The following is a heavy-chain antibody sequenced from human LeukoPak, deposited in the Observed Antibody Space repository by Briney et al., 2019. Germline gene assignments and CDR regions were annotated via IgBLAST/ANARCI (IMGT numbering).Heavy chain of an antibody. V-gene: IGHV4-34*01. D-gene: IGHD2-15*01. J-gene: IGHJ3*02. CDR1: GGSFSGYY. CDR2: INHSGSA. Sequence: PSETLSLTCAVYGGSFSGYYWSWIRQPPGKGLEWIGEINHSGSANYNPSLKSRVTISVDTSKNQFSLKLSSVTAADTAVHYCARSGGTSARVNAFDIWGQGTMVTVSS. CDR3: ARSGGTSARVNAFDI.